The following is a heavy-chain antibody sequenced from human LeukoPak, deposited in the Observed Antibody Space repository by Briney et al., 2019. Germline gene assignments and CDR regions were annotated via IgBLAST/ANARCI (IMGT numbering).Heavy chain of an antibody. CDR3: ARDEGLYSSPLDY. D-gene: IGHD6-13*01. V-gene: IGHV1-18*01. CDR2: ISAYNGNT. CDR1: GGTFTSYG. Sequence: ASVKVSCKASGGTFTSYGISWVRQAPRHGLEWMGWISAYNGNTNYAQKLQGRVTMTTDTSTSKAYMELRSLRSDDTAVYYCARDEGLYSSPLDYWGQGTLVTVSS. J-gene: IGHJ4*02.